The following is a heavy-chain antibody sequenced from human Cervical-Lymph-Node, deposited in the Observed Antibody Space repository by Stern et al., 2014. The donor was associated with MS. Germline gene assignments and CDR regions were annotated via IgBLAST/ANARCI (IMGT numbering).Heavy chain of an antibody. CDR1: GGSVSSTNW. Sequence: VQLVESGPGLVKPSGTLSLTCAVSGGSVSSTNWWSWVRQSPGKGLEWIGNIYHRGASNYRPSLRSRVSISLDTSKTHLSLPLTSVTAADTAVYYCARERQQYCNSEGCSYWYFDLWGRGTLVTVSS. CDR2: IYHRGAS. V-gene: IGHV4-4*02. CDR3: ARERQQYCNSEGCSYWYFDL. D-gene: IGHD2/OR15-2a*01. J-gene: IGHJ2*01.